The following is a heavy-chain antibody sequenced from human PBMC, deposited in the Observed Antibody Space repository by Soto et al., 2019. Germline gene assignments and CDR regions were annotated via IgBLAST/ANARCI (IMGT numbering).Heavy chain of an antibody. CDR3: ASYGSGTSSHRPFDY. J-gene: IGHJ4*02. D-gene: IGHD3-10*01. Sequence: SVKVSCKASGYTFTDYYMHWVRQAPGQGLEWMGWINPNTGGTNYAQKFQGRVTMTRDTSVTTAYMELSRLTSDDTAVYYCASYGSGTSSHRPFDYWGQRTLVTVSS. CDR1: GYTFTDYY. CDR2: INPNTGGT. V-gene: IGHV1-2*02.